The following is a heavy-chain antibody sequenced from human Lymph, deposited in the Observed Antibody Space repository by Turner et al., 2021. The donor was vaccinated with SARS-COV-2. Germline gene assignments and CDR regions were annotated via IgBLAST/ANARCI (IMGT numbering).Heavy chain of an antibody. D-gene: IGHD6-19*01. V-gene: IGHV3-23*01. J-gene: IGHJ4*02. Sequence: EVQLLEAWGGLVQPGGSLRLSRAACGFTFPSFAMNWVRQAPGEGLEWLSALSGYGTNRYYEDDVKDRFTISRDNSRNTLYMEMHSLRVEDTAVYYCAKDAGYFIAVAAGGHFFDNWGQGTLVTVSS. CDR1: GFTFPSFA. CDR3: AKDAGYFIAVAAGGHFFDN. CDR2: LSGYGTNR.